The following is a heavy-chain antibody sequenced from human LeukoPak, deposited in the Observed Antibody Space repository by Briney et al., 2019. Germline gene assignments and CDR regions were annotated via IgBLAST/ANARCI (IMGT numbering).Heavy chain of an antibody. CDR3: ARAPDYYDSSGYSLDFDY. CDR2: TYYRSKWYN. CDR1: GDSVSSNSAA. V-gene: IGHV6-1*01. J-gene: IGHJ4*02. D-gene: IGHD3-22*01. Sequence: SQTLSLTCAISGDSVSSNSAAWNWIRQSPSRGLEWLGRTYYRSKWYNDYAVSVKSRIPINPDTSNNQSSLQLNSVTPEDTAVYYCARAPDYYDSSGYSLDFDYWGQGTLVTVSS.